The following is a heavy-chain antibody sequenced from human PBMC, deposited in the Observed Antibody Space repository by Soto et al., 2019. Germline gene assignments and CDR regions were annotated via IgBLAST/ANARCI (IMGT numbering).Heavy chain of an antibody. V-gene: IGHV4-31*03. Sequence: SETLSLTCTVSGGSISSGGYSWSWIRQHPGKGLEWIGYIYYSGSTYYNPSLKSRVTISVDTSKNQFSLKLSSVTAADTAVYYCAREWRDYYFDYWGQGTLVTVSS. CDR1: GGSISSGGYS. CDR3: AREWRDYYFDY. CDR2: IYYSGST. J-gene: IGHJ4*02.